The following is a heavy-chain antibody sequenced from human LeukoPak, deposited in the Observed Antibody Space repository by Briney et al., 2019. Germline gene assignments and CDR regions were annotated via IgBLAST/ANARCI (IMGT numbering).Heavy chain of an antibody. V-gene: IGHV3-15*01. CDR3: TTVSRDDFWSGYYNIWYFDL. CDR2: IKSKTDGGTT. Sequence: PGGSLRLSCAASGFTFSNAWMSWVRQAPGKGLEWVGRIKSKTDGGTTDYAAPVKGRFTISRDDSKNTLYLQMNGLKTEDTAVYYCTTVSRDDFWSGYYNIWYFDLWGRGTLVTVSS. J-gene: IGHJ2*01. D-gene: IGHD3-3*01. CDR1: GFTFSNAW.